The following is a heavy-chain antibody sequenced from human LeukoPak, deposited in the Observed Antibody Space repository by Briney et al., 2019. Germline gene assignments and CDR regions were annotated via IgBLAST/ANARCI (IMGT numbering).Heavy chain of an antibody. J-gene: IGHJ5*02. Sequence: GGSLRLSCAASGFAFNFYAMTWVRQAPGKGPQWVLTINANAINTYYADSVRGRFTISRDNSKNTLYLQLNSLRAEDTAIYYCAKPISGGLAVSADWFDPWGQGTLDTVSS. CDR1: GFAFNFYA. D-gene: IGHD6-19*01. V-gene: IGHV3-23*01. CDR3: AKPISGGLAVSADWFDP. CDR2: INANAINT.